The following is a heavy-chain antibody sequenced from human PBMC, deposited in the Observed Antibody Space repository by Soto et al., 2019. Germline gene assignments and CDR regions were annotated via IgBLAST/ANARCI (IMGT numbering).Heavy chain of an antibody. CDR2: IYYSGST. J-gene: IGHJ3*02. CDR3: ARGLRRGRAHDAFDI. D-gene: IGHD1-26*01. Sequence: SETLSLTCTVSGGSISSGGYYWSWIRQHPGKGLEWIGYIYYSGSTYYNPSLKSRVTISVDTAKNQFSLKPSSVTAADTAVYYCARGLRRGRAHDAFDIWGQGTMVTVSS. CDR1: GGSISSGGYY. V-gene: IGHV4-31*03.